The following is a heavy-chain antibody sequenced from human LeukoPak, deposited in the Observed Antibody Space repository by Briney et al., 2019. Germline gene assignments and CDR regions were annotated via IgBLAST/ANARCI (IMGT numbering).Heavy chain of an antibody. D-gene: IGHD6-13*01. Sequence: SETLSLTCAVAVYSISSSNWWGWIRQSPGKGLEWFGFIYYSGSTNYNPSLKSRVTMSVDTSKNQFSLKLSSVTAADTAVYYCARTTEAHSWRTRYYDYYMDVWGKGTTVTVS. J-gene: IGHJ6*03. CDR3: ARTTEAHSWRTRYYDYYMDV. V-gene: IGHV4-28*01. CDR1: VYSISSSNW. CDR2: IYYSGST.